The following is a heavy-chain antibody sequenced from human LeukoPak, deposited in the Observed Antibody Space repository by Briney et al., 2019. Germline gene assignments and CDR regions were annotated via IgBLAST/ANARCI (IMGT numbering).Heavy chain of an antibody. J-gene: IGHJ3*02. CDR3: AKSREEIRGLDAFDI. D-gene: IGHD5-24*01. CDR1: GGSVSSGSYY. Sequence: SETLSLTCTVSGGSVSSGSYYWSWIRQPPGKGLEWIGYIYYSGSTYYNPSLKSRVALSVDTSKNQFSLKLCSLTAADTAVYYCAKSREEIRGLDAFDIWGQGTMVTVSS. CDR2: IYYSGST. V-gene: IGHV4-61*01.